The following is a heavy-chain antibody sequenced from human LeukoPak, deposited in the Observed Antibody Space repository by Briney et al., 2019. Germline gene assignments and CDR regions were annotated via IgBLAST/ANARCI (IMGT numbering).Heavy chain of an antibody. Sequence: TGGSLRLSCAASGFTFSSYAMSWVRQAPGKGLEWVSAITAGGHNTYYADSVKGRFTISRENSKNTLYVQMNRLRADDKAVYYCAKDGPNYYDSTTASDYWGQGTLVTVSS. J-gene: IGHJ4*02. CDR1: GFTFSSYA. D-gene: IGHD3-22*01. CDR2: ITAGGHNT. V-gene: IGHV3-23*01. CDR3: AKDGPNYYDSTTASDY.